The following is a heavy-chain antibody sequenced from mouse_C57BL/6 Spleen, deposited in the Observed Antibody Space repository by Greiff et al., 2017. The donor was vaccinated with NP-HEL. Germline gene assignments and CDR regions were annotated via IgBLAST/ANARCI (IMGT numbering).Heavy chain of an antibody. D-gene: IGHD3-2*02. CDR2: IDPEDGDT. CDR1: GFNIKDYY. V-gene: IGHV14-1*01. Sequence: VQLQQSGAELVRPGASVKLSCTASGFNIKDYYMHWVKQRPEQGLEWIGRIDPEDGDTEYAPKFQGKATMTADTSSNTAYLQLSSLTSEDTAVYYGTTGQATHYYAMDDWGQGTSVTVSS. CDR3: TTGQATHYYAMDD. J-gene: IGHJ4*01.